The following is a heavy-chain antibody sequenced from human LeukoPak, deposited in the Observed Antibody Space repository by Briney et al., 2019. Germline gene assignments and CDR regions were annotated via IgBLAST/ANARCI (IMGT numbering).Heavy chain of an antibody. CDR2: IYNGGNT. D-gene: IGHD3-9*01. CDR1: GFTVSSNY. V-gene: IGHV3-53*01. Sequence: GGSLRLSCAASGFTVSSNYMSWVRQAPGKGLEWVSVIYNGGNTYYADSVKGRFIISRDNSKNTLYLQMNSLTAEDTAVYYCAREFHVISDAFDIWGQGTMVTVSS. J-gene: IGHJ3*02. CDR3: AREFHVISDAFDI.